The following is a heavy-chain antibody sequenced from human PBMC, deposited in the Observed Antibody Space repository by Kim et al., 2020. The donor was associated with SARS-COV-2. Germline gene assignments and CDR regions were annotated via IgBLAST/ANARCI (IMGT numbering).Heavy chain of an antibody. CDR3: ARASVDYGPSTFDY. J-gene: IGHJ4*02. D-gene: IGHD4-17*01. V-gene: IGHV3-11*05. Sequence: DDSVKGRFTISRDNAKNSLYLKMNSLRAEDTAVYYCARASVDYGPSTFDYWGQGTLVTVSS.